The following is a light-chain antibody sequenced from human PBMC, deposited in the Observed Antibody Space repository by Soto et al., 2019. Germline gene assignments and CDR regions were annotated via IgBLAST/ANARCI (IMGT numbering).Light chain of an antibody. Sequence: DIQLTQSPPSLSASVGDRVTITCRSSQSINSHLNWYQQKTGKAPKLLIFEASSLHSGVPSRFGGSGSGTDFTLTITMLQPEDSANYYCQQSYSITSFGGGTKVEIK. V-gene: IGKV1-39*01. CDR2: EAS. J-gene: IGKJ4*01. CDR3: QQSYSITS. CDR1: QSINSH.